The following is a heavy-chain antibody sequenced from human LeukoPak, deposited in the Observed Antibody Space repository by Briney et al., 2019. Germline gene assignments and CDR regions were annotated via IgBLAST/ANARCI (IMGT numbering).Heavy chain of an antibody. CDR3: AGGRYSSSWYQY. CDR2: IIPIFGTA. J-gene: IGHJ4*02. V-gene: IGHV1-69*13. D-gene: IGHD6-13*01. CDR1: GYTFTSYG. Sequence: SVKVSCKASGYTFTSYGISWVRQAPGQGLEWMGGIIPIFGTANYAQKFQGRVTITADESTSTAYMELSSLRSEDTAVYYCAGGRYSSSWYQYWGQGTLVTVSS.